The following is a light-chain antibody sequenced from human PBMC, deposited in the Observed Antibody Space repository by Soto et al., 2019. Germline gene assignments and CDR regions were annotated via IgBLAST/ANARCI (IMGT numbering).Light chain of an antibody. CDR3: QQYGGSPRVS. CDR1: QSVSSN. Sequence: EIVMTQSPATLSVSPGERATLSCRASQSVSSNLAWYQQKPGQAPRLLIYGASTRATGIPDRFSGSGSGTDFTLTISRLEPEDFAVYYCQQYGGSPRVSFGGGTKVESK. CDR2: GAS. V-gene: IGKV3-20*01. J-gene: IGKJ4*01.